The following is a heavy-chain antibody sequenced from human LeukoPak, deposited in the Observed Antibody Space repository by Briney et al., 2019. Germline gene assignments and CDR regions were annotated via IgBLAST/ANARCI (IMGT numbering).Heavy chain of an antibody. V-gene: IGHV4-31*03. CDR3: ARDREPNWYFDL. J-gene: IGHJ2*01. Sequence: PSQTLSLTCTVSGGSISSGGYYWSWIRQHPGKGLEWIGYIYYSGSTYCNPSLKSRVTISVDTSKNQFSLKLSSVTAADTAVYYCARDREPNWYFDLWGRGTLVTVSS. CDR2: IYYSGST. CDR1: GGSISSGGYY.